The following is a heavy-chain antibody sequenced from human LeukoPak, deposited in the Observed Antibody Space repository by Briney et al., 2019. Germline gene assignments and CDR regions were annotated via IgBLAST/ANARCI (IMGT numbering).Heavy chain of an antibody. CDR2: ISSSGSTI. Sequence: PGGSLRLSCAASGFTFSSYEMNWVRQAPGKGLEWVSYISSSGSTIYYADSVKGRFTISRDIAKTSLYLQMNSLRAEDTAVYYCARDPYSGTYGDTYYYYMDVWGEGTTVTISS. CDR3: ARDPYSGTYGDTYYYYMDV. CDR1: GFTFSSYE. V-gene: IGHV3-48*03. D-gene: IGHD1-26*01. J-gene: IGHJ6*03.